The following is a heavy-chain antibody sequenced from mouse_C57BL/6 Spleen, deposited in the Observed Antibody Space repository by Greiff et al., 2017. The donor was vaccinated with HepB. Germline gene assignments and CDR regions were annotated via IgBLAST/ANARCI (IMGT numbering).Heavy chain of an antibody. CDR1: GFTFNTYA. CDR2: IRSKSSNYAT. Sequence: EVKLMESGGGLVQPKGSLKLSCAASGFTFNTYAMHWVRQAPGKGLEWVARIRSKSSNYATYYADSVKARFTISRDDSQSMLYLQMNNLKTEDTAMYYGVREGYYSNLYYFDYWGQGTTLTVAS. V-gene: IGHV10-3*01. J-gene: IGHJ2*01. D-gene: IGHD2-5*01. CDR3: VREGYYSNLYYFDY.